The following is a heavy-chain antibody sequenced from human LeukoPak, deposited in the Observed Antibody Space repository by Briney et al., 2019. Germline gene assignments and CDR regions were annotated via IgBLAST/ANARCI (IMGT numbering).Heavy chain of an antibody. D-gene: IGHD2-2*03. Sequence: PSQTLSLTCNVSGGSISSGDYFWNWIRQPPGKGLEWLGYIHYTGRTYYNPSLQSRVTVSVDTSKNQFSLKLSSVTAADTAVYYCARPAGYCSSTSCYRSYAFDIWGQGTMVTVSS. J-gene: IGHJ3*02. V-gene: IGHV4-30-4*01. CDR2: IHYTGRT. CDR3: ARPAGYCSSTSCYRSYAFDI. CDR1: GGSISSGDYF.